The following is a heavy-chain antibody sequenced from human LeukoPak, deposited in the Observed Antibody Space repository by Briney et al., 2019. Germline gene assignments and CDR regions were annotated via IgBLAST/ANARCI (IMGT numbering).Heavy chain of an antibody. Sequence: PSETLSLTCSVSGVSISSYYWSWIRQPPGKGLEWIGRIYTSGSTNYNPSLKSRVTISVDTSKNQFSLKLSSVTAADTAVYYCARVPPYYDILSFDIWGQGTMVTVSS. V-gene: IGHV4-4*08. CDR1: GVSISSYY. J-gene: IGHJ3*02. CDR2: IYTSGST. D-gene: IGHD3-9*01. CDR3: ARVPPYYDILSFDI.